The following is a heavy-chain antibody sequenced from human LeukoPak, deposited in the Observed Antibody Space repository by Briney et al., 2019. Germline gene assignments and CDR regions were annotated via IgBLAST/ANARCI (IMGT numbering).Heavy chain of an antibody. V-gene: IGHV3-74*01. CDR1: GFSFSGHW. D-gene: IGHD6-6*01. CDR2: ISPTGSTT. J-gene: IGHJ4*02. CDR3: ARGPNSNWSGLDF. Sequence: GRSLRLSCAASGFSFSGHWMHWARQLPGKGLVWVSRISPTGSTTSYADSVKGRFTVSRDNAKNTLYLQVNDLRAEDTAVYYCARGPNSNWSGLDFWGQGTLLTVSS.